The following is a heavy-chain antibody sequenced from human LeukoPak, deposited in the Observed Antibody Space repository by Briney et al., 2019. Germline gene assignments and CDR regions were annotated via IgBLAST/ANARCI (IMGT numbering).Heavy chain of an antibody. Sequence: SLRLSCVASGFTFSTYGMHWVRQAPGKGLEWVAVIWNDGSNKYYGDSVKGRFTISRDNSKNTLYLQMNSLRAEDTAVYYCARDSGHAFDMWGQGTMVAVSS. V-gene: IGHV3-33*01. CDR3: ARDSGHAFDM. J-gene: IGHJ3*02. CDR1: GFTFSTYG. D-gene: IGHD6-25*01. CDR2: IWNDGSNK.